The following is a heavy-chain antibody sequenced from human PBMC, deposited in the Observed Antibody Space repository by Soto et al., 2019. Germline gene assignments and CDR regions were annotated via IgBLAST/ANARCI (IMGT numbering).Heavy chain of an antibody. D-gene: IGHD3-10*01. CDR3: PRHELGRNCFDP. CDR1: GGSISSTSYY. CDR2: IYYSGST. Sequence: QLQLQESGPGLVKPSETLSLTCTVSGGSISSTSYYWDWIRQPPGKVLELIGSIYYSGSTYYNLSLKSGFTISGDTSKNNFALMLIYVTAADAAVYYCPRHELGRNCFDPWGQGTLVTVSS. J-gene: IGHJ5*02. V-gene: IGHV4-39*01.